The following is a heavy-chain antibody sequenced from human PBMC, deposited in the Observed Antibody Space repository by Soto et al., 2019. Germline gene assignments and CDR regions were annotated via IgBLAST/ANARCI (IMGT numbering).Heavy chain of an antibody. CDR1: GYTFTSYA. CDR3: ARSIVVVTAADY. CDR2: INAGNCNT. D-gene: IGHD2-21*02. J-gene: IGHJ4*02. V-gene: IGHV1-3*01. Sequence: ASVKVSCKASGYTFTSYAMHWVRQAPGQRLEWMGWINAGNCNTKYSQKFQGRVTITRDTSASTAYMELSSLRSEYTAVYYCARSIVVVTAADYWGQGTLVTVSS.